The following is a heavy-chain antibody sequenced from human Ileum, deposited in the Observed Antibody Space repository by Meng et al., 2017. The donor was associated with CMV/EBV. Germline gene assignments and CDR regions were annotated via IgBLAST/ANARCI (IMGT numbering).Heavy chain of an antibody. D-gene: IGHD6-13*01. CDR3: AREAGIAGSRLNFYGVDV. Sequence: GGSLRLSCTTSGFTFDDYSMTWVRQTPGKGLEWLGFIRNTAHGGTAEYAASVKGRFTISKDDSKTIAYLQMNSLKTEDTAVYYCAREAGIAGSRLNFYGVDVWGQGTTVTVSS. V-gene: IGHV3-49*04. CDR1: GFTFDDYS. CDR2: IRNTAHGGTA. J-gene: IGHJ6*02.